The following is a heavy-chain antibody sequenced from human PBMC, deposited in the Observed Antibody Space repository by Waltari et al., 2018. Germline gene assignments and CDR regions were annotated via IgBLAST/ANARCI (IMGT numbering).Heavy chain of an antibody. V-gene: IGHV3-7*01. J-gene: IGHJ4*02. CDR2: INEDGSRT. CDR1: GFIFNSFW. CDR3: VRGIDL. Sequence: EVQVVESGGGLVQPGGSLRLPCAASGFIFNSFWTSWVRTAPGKGLEWVANINEDGSRTYYLDSVKGRFTISRDNAKNSLSLQMNSLRAEDTAVYYCVRGIDLWGQGTLVTVSS. D-gene: IGHD3-9*01.